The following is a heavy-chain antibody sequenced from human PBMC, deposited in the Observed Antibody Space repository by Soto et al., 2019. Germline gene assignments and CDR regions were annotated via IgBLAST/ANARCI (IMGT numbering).Heavy chain of an antibody. J-gene: IGHJ4*02. Sequence: GGSLRLSCAASGVNVNSDYMNWVRQTPGKGLEWVASIYSGETTYYADSVRGRFTISSDKSKNTLYFQLSSLRIEDTAVYYCTRDGRGLGRLSLFEYWGQGVLVTVSS. CDR1: GVNVNSDY. CDR3: TRDGRGLGRLSLFEY. CDR2: IYSGETT. V-gene: IGHV3-53*01. D-gene: IGHD2-21*02.